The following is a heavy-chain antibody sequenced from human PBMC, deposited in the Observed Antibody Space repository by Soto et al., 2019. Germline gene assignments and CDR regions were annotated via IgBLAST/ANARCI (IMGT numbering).Heavy chain of an antibody. CDR2: ISGSGGST. V-gene: IGHV3-23*01. CDR1: GFTFSSYA. D-gene: IGHD3-10*01. Sequence: EVQLLESGGGLVQPGGSLRLSCAASGFTFSSYAMSWVRQAPGKGLEWVSAISGSGGSTYYADSVKGRFTISRDNSKNPLYLKMNSLRAEDTAVYYCAKDVLLWFGGFNPGYFDLWGRGTLVTVSS. J-gene: IGHJ2*01. CDR3: AKDVLLWFGGFNPGYFDL.